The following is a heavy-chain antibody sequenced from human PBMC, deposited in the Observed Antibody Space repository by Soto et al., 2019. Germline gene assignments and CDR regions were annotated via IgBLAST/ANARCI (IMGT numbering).Heavy chain of an antibody. D-gene: IGHD3-22*01. CDR2: IGGSGGST. CDR3: AKDLDSSDYYSY. V-gene: IGHV3-23*01. J-gene: IGHJ4*02. CDR1: GFTFSSYA. Sequence: GGSLRLSCAASGFTFSSYAMSWVRQAPGKGLEWVSPIGGSGGSTYYADSVKGRFTISRDNSKNTLYLQMNSLRAEDTAVYYCAKDLDSSDYYSYWGQGPLVTVSS.